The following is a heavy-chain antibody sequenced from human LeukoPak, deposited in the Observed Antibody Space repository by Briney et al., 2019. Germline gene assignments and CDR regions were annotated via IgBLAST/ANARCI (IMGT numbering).Heavy chain of an antibody. Sequence: ASVKLSCKASGYTLTSYDINWVREATGQGLGWRGWMNPNRGRTGYAQNLQGRITITWNTSISTAYMELSSLRSEDTAVYYCARGSRATGTGSIPSDYWGQGTLVTASS. V-gene: IGHV1-8*01. CDR3: ARGSRATGTGSIPSDY. CDR2: MNPNRGRT. D-gene: IGHD1-1*01. J-gene: IGHJ4*02. CDR1: GYTLTSYD.